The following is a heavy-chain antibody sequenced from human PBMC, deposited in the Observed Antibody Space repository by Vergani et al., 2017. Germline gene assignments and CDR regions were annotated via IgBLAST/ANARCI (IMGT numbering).Heavy chain of an antibody. CDR2: IYYSGST. CDR1: GGSISSYY. V-gene: IGHV4-59*01. D-gene: IGHD1-26*01. CDR3: ARWSLGGSYQDAFDI. J-gene: IGHJ3*02. Sequence: QVQLQESGPGLVKPSQTLSLTCTVSGGSISSYYWSWIRQPPGKGLEWIGYIYYSGSTNYNPSLKSRVTISVDTSKNQFSLKLSSVTAADTAVYYCARWSLGGSYQDAFDIGGQGTMVTVSS.